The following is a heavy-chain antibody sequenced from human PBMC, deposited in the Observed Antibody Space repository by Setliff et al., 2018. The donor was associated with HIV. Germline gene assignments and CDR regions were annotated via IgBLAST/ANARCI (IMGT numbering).Heavy chain of an antibody. Sequence: ASVKVSCKASGNTFSSYGITWVRQAPGQGLEWVGWINTNTGSPTYAQGLTGRFVFSLDTSVNTAYLQVSSLETEDTAVYYCARDPPLPGIAVAASMGRDYYYSMDVWGQGTTVTV. CDR1: GNTFSSYG. CDR3: ARDPPLPGIAVAASMGRDYYYSMDV. D-gene: IGHD6-19*01. V-gene: IGHV7-4-1*02. CDR2: INTNTGSP. J-gene: IGHJ6*02.